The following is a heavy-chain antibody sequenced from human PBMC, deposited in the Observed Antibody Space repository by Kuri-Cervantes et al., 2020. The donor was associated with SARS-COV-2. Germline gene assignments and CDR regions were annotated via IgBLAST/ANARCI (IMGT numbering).Heavy chain of an antibody. Sequence: ESLKISCTVSGYSISSGYYWGWIRQPPGRGLEWIGSIYHSGSTYYNPTLKSRVTISVDTSKNQFSLKLSSVTAADTAVYYCARHGYCSGGSCYSGSDWFDPWGQGTLVTVSS. D-gene: IGHD2-15*01. J-gene: IGHJ5*02. CDR1: GYSISSGYY. V-gene: IGHV4-38-2*02. CDR2: IYHSGST. CDR3: ARHGYCSGGSCYSGSDWFDP.